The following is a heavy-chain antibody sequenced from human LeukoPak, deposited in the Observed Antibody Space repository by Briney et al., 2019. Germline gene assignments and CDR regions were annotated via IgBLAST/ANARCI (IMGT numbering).Heavy chain of an antibody. Sequence: PGRSLRLSFAAPGFTFDNYAMAGVRHAPGKGLEWLSIISWNSGYIGYADSVKGRFTISRDNAKKSLDLQMNSLRAEDTAFYYCAKVRGTYSSGYFFDYWGQGTLVTVSS. J-gene: IGHJ4*02. CDR3: AKVRGTYSSGYFFDY. CDR2: ISWNSGYI. V-gene: IGHV3-9*01. D-gene: IGHD6-19*01. CDR1: GFTFDNYA.